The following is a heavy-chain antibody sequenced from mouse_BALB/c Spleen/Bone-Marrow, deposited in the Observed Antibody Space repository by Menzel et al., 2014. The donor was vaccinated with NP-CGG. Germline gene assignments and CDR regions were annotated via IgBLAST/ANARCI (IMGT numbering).Heavy chain of an antibody. CDR1: GFTFSSFG. Sequence: EVKLVESGGGLVQPGGSRKLSCAASGFTFSSFGMHWVRQAPEKGLEWVAYISSGSSTIYYADTVKGRFTISRDNPKNTLFLQMTSLRSKATAMYYCARDEDYAMDYWGQGTSVTVSS. V-gene: IGHV5-17*02. CDR2: ISSGSSTI. J-gene: IGHJ4*01. CDR3: ARDEDYAMDY.